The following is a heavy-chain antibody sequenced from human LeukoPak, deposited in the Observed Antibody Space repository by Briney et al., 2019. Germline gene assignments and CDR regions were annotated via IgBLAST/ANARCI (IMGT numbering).Heavy chain of an antibody. D-gene: IGHD2-2*02. V-gene: IGHV1-8*01. CDR1: GYTFTSYD. J-gene: IGHJ6*03. Sequence: GASVKVSCKASGYTFTSYDINWVRQATGQGLEWMGWMNPNSGNTGYAQKFQGRVTMTRNTSISTAYMELSSLRSEDTAVYYCARAQAGYQLLYVSYYYYYMDVWGKGTTVTVSS. CDR2: MNPNSGNT. CDR3: ARAQAGYQLLYVSYYYYYMDV.